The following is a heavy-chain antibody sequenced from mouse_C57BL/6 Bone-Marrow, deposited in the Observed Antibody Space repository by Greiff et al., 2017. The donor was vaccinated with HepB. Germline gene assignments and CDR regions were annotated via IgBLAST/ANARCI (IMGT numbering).Heavy chain of an antibody. D-gene: IGHD2-3*01. CDR2: IHPSDSDT. CDR3: AIEGDGYYYYFDY. CDR1: SYW. J-gene: IGHJ2*01. V-gene: IGHV1-74*01. Sequence: VQLQQPGAELVKPGASVKVSCNSYWMHWVKQRPGQGLEWIGRIHPSDSDTNYNQKFKGKATLTVDKSSSTAYMQLSSLTSEDSAVYYCAIEGDGYYYYFDYWGQGTTLTVSS.